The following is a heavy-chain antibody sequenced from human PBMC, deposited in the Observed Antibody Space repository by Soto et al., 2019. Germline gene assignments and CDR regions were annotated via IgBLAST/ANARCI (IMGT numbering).Heavy chain of an antibody. J-gene: IGHJ4*02. Sequence: EVQLLESRGGLVHPGGALRLSCAASGFAFSSHGMSWVRQAPGKGLEWVSGISGSGTNTHYADSVKGRFTISRDNSKNTLYLQMNSLRAEDTATYYCAKPLTTVTTGNYFDNWGQGTLVTVSS. CDR1: GFAFSSHG. D-gene: IGHD4-17*01. CDR2: ISGSGTNT. CDR3: AKPLTTVTTGNYFDN. V-gene: IGHV3-23*01.